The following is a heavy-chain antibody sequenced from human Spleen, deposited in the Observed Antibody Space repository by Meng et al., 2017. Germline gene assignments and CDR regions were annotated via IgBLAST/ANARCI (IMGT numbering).Heavy chain of an antibody. CDR2: MYYSGST. CDR1: GGSVRSGSYY. D-gene: IGHD3-22*01. Sequence: DSDAGGVWSSDTLSLTCTVAGGSVRSGSYYWSWIRQPPGKGLEWIAYMYYSGSTRYNPSLKSRVTISVDTSKNQLSLRLSSVTAADTAVYYCARAPTYFYDSSGYYNYFDYWGQGTLVTVS. J-gene: IGHJ4*02. V-gene: IGHV4-61*01. CDR3: ARAPTYFYDSSGYYNYFDY.